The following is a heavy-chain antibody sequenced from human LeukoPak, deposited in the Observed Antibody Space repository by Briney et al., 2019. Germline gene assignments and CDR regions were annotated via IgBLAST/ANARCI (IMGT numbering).Heavy chain of an antibody. CDR3: ARGQGAHCGGDCYSYYFDY. D-gene: IGHD2-21*02. CDR2: IIPIFGTA. Sequence: SVKVSCKASGGTFSSYAISWVRQAPGQGLEWMGGIIPIFGTANYAQKFQGRVTITTDESTSTAYMELSSLGSEDTAVYYCARGQGAHCGGDCYSYYFDYWGQGTLVTVSS. V-gene: IGHV1-69*05. CDR1: GGTFSSYA. J-gene: IGHJ4*02.